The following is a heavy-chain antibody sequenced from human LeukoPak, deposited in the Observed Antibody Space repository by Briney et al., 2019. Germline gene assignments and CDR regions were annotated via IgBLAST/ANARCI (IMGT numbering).Heavy chain of an antibody. D-gene: IGHD2-15*01. Sequence: SETLSLTCTVSGGSISSYYWSWIRQPAGKGLEWIGRIYTSGSTNYNPSLKSRVTMSVDTSKNQFSLKLSSVTAADTAVYYCARDIGYIVVVVAAMDVWGKGTTVTVSS. CDR1: GGSISSYY. CDR2: IYTSGST. V-gene: IGHV4-4*07. CDR3: ARDIGYIVVVVAAMDV. J-gene: IGHJ6*04.